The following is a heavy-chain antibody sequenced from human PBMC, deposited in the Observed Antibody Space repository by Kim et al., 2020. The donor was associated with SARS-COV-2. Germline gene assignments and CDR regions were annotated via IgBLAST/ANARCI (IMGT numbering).Heavy chain of an antibody. Sequence: KFQGRVTITADKSTSTAYMELSSLRSEDTAVYYCARAPLYDSSGYSAGDYWGQGTLVTVSS. D-gene: IGHD3-22*01. CDR3: ARAPLYDSSGYSAGDY. V-gene: IGHV1-69*04. J-gene: IGHJ4*02.